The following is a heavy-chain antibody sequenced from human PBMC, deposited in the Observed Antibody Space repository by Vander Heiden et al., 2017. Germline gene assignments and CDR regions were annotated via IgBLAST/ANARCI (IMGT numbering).Heavy chain of an antibody. Sequence: VPLQESGPGLVKPYQTLSLTCTVSAGSISSGDYSWSCIRQPPGTGQEWNGKIDYSGSTYYNPALKRRVSISVDTSKNQFSLKLSSVTAADTAVDDCAREWLPGPYFDYWGQGTLVTVSS. V-gene: IGHV4-30-4*01. D-gene: IGHD5-12*01. CDR1: AGSISSGDYS. CDR3: AREWLPGPYFDY. CDR2: IDYSGST. J-gene: IGHJ4*02.